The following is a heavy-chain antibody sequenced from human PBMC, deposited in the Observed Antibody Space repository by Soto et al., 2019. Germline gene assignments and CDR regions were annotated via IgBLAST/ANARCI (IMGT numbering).Heavy chain of an antibody. CDR3: ARGGGVYYFDY. CDR1: GGSITSYY. D-gene: IGHD2-8*02. V-gene: IGHV4-59*01. CDR2: IYYSGIT. J-gene: IGHJ4*02. Sequence: QVQLQESGPGLVKPSETLSLTCTVSGGSITSYYWSWIGQPPGKGLEWIGYIYYSGITDYNPSLKSRVTISVDTSKSQFSLKLSSVTAADTAVYYCARGGGVYYFDYGGQGTLVTVSS.